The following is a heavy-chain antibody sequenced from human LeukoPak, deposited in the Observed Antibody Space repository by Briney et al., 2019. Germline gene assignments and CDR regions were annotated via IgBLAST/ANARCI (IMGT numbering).Heavy chain of an antibody. J-gene: IGHJ4*02. D-gene: IGHD1-7*01. CDR1: GITFSSYW. CDR2: ISADGSST. Sequence: QAGGSLRISCAASGITFSSYWMYWVRQAPGKGLVWVSRISADGSSTSHADSVKGRFTISRDNAKNTLYLQMNSLRAEDTAEYYCASYNWNFLNDYWGQGTLVTVSS. V-gene: IGHV3-74*01. CDR3: ASYNWNFLNDY.